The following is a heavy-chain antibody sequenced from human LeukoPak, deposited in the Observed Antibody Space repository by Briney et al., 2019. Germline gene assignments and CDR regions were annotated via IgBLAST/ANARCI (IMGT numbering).Heavy chain of an antibody. V-gene: IGHV3-7*01. CDR1: GFTFSSYW. Sequence: GGSLRLSCAASGFTFSSYWMNWVRQAPGKGLEWVANIKQDGSEIYYVDSVKGRFTISRDNAKNSLYLQMDSLRAEDTALYYCVRAMDVWGKGTTVTVSS. J-gene: IGHJ6*03. CDR3: VRAMDV. CDR2: IKQDGSEI.